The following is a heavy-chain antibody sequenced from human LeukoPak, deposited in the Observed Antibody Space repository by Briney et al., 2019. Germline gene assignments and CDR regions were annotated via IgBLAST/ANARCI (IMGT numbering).Heavy chain of an antibody. D-gene: IGHD3-10*01. CDR1: GYTFTNYG. CDR2: ISGYNGYT. V-gene: IGHV1-18*01. CDR3: ARRQSYISRRIQYYYMDV. J-gene: IGHJ6*03. Sequence: ASVKVSCKASGYTFTNYGVSWVRQAPGQGLEWMGWISGYNGYTNYAQKFQGRVTMTTDTSTSTAYMELRSLRSDDTAVYYCARRQSYISRRIQYYYMDVWGEGTTVTVSS.